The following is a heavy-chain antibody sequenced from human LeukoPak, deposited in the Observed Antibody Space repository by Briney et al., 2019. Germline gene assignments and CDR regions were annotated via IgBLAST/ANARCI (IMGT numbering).Heavy chain of an antibody. V-gene: IGHV3-9*01. Sequence: GRSLTLSCAASGFTFDGYTMDWVPQGPGKGLERGSGICRNSGSIGYAHPVKGRFTISRANAKNSLYLQMNSLRAEDTALYSCAKVIELGRIMFTLVLVYYSGQGTPVSVSS. D-gene: IGHD3-16*01. CDR3: AKVIELGRIMFTLVLVYY. CDR1: GFTFDGYT. CDR2: ICRNSGSI. J-gene: IGHJ4*02.